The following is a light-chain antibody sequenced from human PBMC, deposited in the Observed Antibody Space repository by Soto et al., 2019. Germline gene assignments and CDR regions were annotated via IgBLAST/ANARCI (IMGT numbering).Light chain of an antibody. CDR2: EVT. CDR3: QSYDSSLTNAV. J-gene: IGLJ2*01. Sequence: QSALTQPPSASGSPGQSVTISCTGSNVGEYDYVSWYQQHPGKAPKLMIHEVTKRPSGVPDRFSGSKSGNTASLAITGLRGEDEADYHCQSYDSSLTNAVFGGGTKLTVL. CDR1: NVGEYDY. V-gene: IGLV2-8*01.